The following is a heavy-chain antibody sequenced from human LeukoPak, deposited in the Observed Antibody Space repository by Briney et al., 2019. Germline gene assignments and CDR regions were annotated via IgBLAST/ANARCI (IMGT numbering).Heavy chain of an antibody. CDR3: AREGLYDYVWGSYRNAFDI. Sequence: SETLSLTCTVSGGSITSYYWSWIRQPPGKGLEWIGYIYYIGSTIYNPSLKSRVTISVDTSKNQFSLKLNSVTAADTAVYYCAREGLYDYVWGSYRNAFDIWGQGTMVTVSS. D-gene: IGHD3-16*02. CDR2: IYYIGST. V-gene: IGHV4-59*01. CDR1: GGSITSYY. J-gene: IGHJ3*02.